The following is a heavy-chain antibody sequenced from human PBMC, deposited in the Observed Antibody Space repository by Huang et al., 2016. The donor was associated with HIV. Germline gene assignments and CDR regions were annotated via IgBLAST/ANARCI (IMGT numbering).Heavy chain of an antibody. J-gene: IGHJ4*02. CDR2: VGAMLGSA. D-gene: IGHD3-22*01. CDR1: GNSFTSLP. CDR3: ATSTPMLGESGGWSGKVVITENVPYVD. V-gene: IGHV1-69*01. Sequence: QVHLVQSGAEVKKPGSSVKVSCKASGNSFTSLPINWVRQAPGQGLEWMVGVGAMLGSATYEPKVRGRVKSSADESTSTSYRELSSLRSDDTAVYYCATSTPMLGESGGWSGKVVITENVPYVDWGQGTLVTVSS.